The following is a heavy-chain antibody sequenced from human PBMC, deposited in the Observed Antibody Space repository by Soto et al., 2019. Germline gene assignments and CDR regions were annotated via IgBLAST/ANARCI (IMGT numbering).Heavy chain of an antibody. CDR1: GFSLTTSGVG. CDR3: AHRVLRTVFGLVTTTAIYFDF. V-gene: IGHV2-5*02. D-gene: IGHD3-3*01. J-gene: IGHJ4*02. CDR2: IYWDDDK. Sequence: QITLNESGPTQVKPRQTLTLTCTFSGFSLTTSGVGVGWIRQPPGKAPEWLALIYWDDDKRYSPSLKSRLTITKDTSKNQVVLTMADLDPADPDTYYCAHRVLRTVFGLVTTTAIYFDFWGQGTPVAVSS.